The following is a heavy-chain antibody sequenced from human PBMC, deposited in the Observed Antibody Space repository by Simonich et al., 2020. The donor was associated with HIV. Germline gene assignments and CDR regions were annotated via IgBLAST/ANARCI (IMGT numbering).Heavy chain of an antibody. CDR3: ARDRGYFNLDY. Sequence: VQLVDSGGALVQPGGSLKLSCAASGFTFSSFWMSWVRQAPGKGLGWVANIKQDGSEKYYVDSVKGRFTISRDNAKNSLYLQMNSLRAEDTALYYCARDRGYFNLDYWGQGTLVTVSS. J-gene: IGHJ4*02. V-gene: IGHV3-7*01. D-gene: IGHD3-22*01. CDR2: IKQDGSEK. CDR1: GFTFSSFW.